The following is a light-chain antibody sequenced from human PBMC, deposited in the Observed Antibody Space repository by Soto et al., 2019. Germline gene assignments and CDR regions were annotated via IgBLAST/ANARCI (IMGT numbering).Light chain of an antibody. Sequence: EIVLTQSPGTLSLSPGESAILSCRASQSISNTYLTWFQQKPGQSPRLLIYGASNRAAGIPDRFSGSGSGTDFTLTISRLEPEDFAVYYCQQYSSSGPFTFGPGTKVDIK. V-gene: IGKV3-20*01. CDR1: QSISNTY. CDR2: GAS. CDR3: QQYSSSGPFT. J-gene: IGKJ3*01.